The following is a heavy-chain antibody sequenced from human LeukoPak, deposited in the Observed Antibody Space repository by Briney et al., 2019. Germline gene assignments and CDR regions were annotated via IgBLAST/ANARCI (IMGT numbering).Heavy chain of an antibody. Sequence: GGSLRLSCAASKFTFSSYAISWVRQAPGKGLEWVSSISNSGTYIYYADSVKGRFTISRDNAKNSLYLQMNSLRVEDTAVYYCARDRIVGATIDYWGQGTLVTVSS. CDR1: KFTFSSYA. CDR2: ISNSGTYI. J-gene: IGHJ4*02. CDR3: ARDRIVGATIDY. V-gene: IGHV3-21*01. D-gene: IGHD1-26*01.